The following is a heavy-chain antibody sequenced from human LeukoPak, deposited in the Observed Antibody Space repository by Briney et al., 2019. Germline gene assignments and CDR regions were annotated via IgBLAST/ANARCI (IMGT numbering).Heavy chain of an antibody. Sequence: PGGSLRLSCAASGFTFSYYGIHWVRQAPGKGLEWVAVISYDGSNKYYADSVKGRFTISRDNSKNTLYLQMNSLRAEDTAVYFCAKEVGVGANTFDYWGQGTLVTVSS. CDR3: AKEVGVGANTFDY. D-gene: IGHD1-26*01. V-gene: IGHV3-30*18. CDR2: ISYDGSNK. J-gene: IGHJ4*02. CDR1: GFTFSYYG.